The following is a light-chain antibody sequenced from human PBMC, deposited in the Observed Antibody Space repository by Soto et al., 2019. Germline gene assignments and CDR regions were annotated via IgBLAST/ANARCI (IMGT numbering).Light chain of an antibody. CDR2: AAS. J-gene: IGKJ3*01. Sequence: DIQMTQSPSSLSASVGDRVTITCRTSQSIGRYLNWYQQKPTKAPKLLIYAASSLQRGVPSRFSRSGSGTDCTLTVSSLHPEDFATYYWQQSYSSSFTFGPGTKVDI. CDR1: QSIGRY. V-gene: IGKV1-39*01. CDR3: QQSYSSSFT.